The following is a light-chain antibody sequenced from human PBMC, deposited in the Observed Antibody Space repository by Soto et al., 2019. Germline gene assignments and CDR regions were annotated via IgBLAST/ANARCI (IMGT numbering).Light chain of an antibody. CDR3: QQSYGTPWT. Sequence: DIPMTQSPSSLSASLRDRITITCRASQSISNHLNWYQQKPGKGPNLLIYAASSLQRGVPSRFSGSGSGRDFVLTISSLQPEDSATYYCQQSYGTPWTFGQGTKVDIK. V-gene: IGKV1-39*01. J-gene: IGKJ1*01. CDR1: QSISNH. CDR2: AAS.